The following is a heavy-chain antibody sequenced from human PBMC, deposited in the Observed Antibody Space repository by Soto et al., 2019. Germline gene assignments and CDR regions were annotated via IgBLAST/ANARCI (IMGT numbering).Heavy chain of an antibody. Sequence: GGSLRLSCAASGFTFSSYAMSWVRQAPGKGLEWVSAISGSGGSTYYADSVKGRFTISRDNSKNTLYLQMNSLRAEDTAVYYCAKDKVRRGGGVIVPDSLSFVLVLSYWGQGTLVTVSS. CDR1: GFTFSSYA. J-gene: IGHJ4*02. CDR3: AKDKVRRGGGVIVPDSLSFVLVLSY. D-gene: IGHD3-16*02. V-gene: IGHV3-23*01. CDR2: ISGSGGST.